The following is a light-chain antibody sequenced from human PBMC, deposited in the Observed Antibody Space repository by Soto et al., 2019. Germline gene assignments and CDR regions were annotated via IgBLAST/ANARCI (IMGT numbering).Light chain of an antibody. CDR3: CSYASSTSYV. J-gene: IGLJ1*01. V-gene: IGLV2-14*01. CDR2: DVT. CDR1: TSDVGGYNF. Sequence: QPVLAEPRAVSESPAQWTTIPCTGKTSDVGGYNFVTWYQQHPGKAPKLMIHDVTTRPSGVSIRFSGSKSGTTAYLTISGLQPEDEADYYCCSYASSTSYVFGTGTKVTVL.